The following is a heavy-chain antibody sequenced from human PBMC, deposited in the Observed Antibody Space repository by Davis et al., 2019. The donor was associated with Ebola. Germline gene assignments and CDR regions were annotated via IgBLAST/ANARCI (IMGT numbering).Heavy chain of an antibody. CDR1: GYTFTGYY. V-gene: IGHV1-2*02. J-gene: IGHJ6*02. Sequence: ASVTVSCKASGYTFTGYYMHWVRQAPGQGLEWMGWINPNSGGTNYAQKFQGRVTMTRDTSISTAYMELSRLRSDDTAVYYCARTPQYYYYGMDVWGQGTTVTVSS. CDR3: ARTPQYYYYGMDV. CDR2: INPNSGGT.